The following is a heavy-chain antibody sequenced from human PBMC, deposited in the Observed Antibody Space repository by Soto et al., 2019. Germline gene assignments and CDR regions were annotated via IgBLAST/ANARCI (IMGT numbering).Heavy chain of an antibody. D-gene: IGHD3-10*01. CDR2: IYYSGST. J-gene: IGHJ6*02. CDR1: GGSVSSGSYY. Sequence: SETLSLTCTVSGGSVSSGSYYWSWIRQPPGKGLEWIGYIYYSGSTNYNPSLKSRVTISVDTSKNQFSLKLSSVTAADTAVYYCARGKSSHYGMDVWGQGTTVTVSS. CDR3: ARGKSSHYGMDV. V-gene: IGHV4-61*01.